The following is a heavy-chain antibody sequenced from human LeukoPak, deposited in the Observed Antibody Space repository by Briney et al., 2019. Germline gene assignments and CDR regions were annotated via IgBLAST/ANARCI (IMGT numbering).Heavy chain of an antibody. CDR1: GGSFSGYY. J-gene: IGHJ4*02. D-gene: IGHD6-13*01. Sequence: KFSETLSLTCAVYGGSFSGYYWSWIRQPPGKGLEWIGEINHSGSTNYNPSLKSRVTISVDTSKNQFSLKLSSVTAADTAVYYCARHYFLAAAAPLGYWGQGTLVTVSS. CDR2: INHSGST. CDR3: ARHYFLAAAAPLGY. V-gene: IGHV4-34*01.